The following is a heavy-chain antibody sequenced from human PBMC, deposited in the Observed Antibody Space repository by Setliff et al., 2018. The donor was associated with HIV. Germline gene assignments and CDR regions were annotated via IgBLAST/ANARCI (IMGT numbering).Heavy chain of an antibody. D-gene: IGHD3-10*01. Sequence: SETLSLTCTVSGGSISSSSYYWGWIRQPPGKGLEWIGSIFNDGRTYYNPSLKSRVTIPMDTSTNQFSLKLTSVTAADTAVYFCARHFPSISLFFGDPGPFDRWGQRALVTVS. V-gene: IGHV4-39*01. CDR3: ARHFPSISLFFGDPGPFDR. CDR2: IFNDGRT. J-gene: IGHJ4*02. CDR1: GGSISSSSYY.